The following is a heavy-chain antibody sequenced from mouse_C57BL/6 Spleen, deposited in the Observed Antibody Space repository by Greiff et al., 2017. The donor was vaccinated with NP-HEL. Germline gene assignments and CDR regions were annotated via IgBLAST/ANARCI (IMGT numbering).Heavy chain of an antibody. V-gene: IGHV1-81*01. D-gene: IGHD2-4*01. Sequence: VQLQQSGAELARPGASVKLSCKASGYTFTSYGISWVKQRTGQGLEWIGEIYPRSGNTYYNEKFKGKATLTADKSSSTAYMALRSLASDDSAVYFCARYDYDGPAMDYWGQGTSVTVSS. CDR3: ARYDYDGPAMDY. CDR2: IYPRSGNT. J-gene: IGHJ4*01. CDR1: GYTFTSYG.